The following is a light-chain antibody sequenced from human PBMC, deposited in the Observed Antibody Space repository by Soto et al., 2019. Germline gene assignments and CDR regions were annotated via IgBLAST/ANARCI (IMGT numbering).Light chain of an antibody. J-gene: IGLJ1*01. CDR3: SAWDNSLNGYV. CDR1: SSNIGSNA. Sequence: QSLLTQPPSASGTPGQTVTMSCSGTSSNIGSNAVNWFQHLPGTAPPRLIFTAGQRPSGVPGRFSGSKSGTSASLAISGLQSEDEGDYYCSAWDNSLNGYVFGPGTKLTVL. V-gene: IGLV1-44*01. CDR2: TAG.